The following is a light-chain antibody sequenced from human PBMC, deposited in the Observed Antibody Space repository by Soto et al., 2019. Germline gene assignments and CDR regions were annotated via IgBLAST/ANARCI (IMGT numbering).Light chain of an antibody. J-gene: IGKJ3*01. CDR1: QSVSTY. CDR3: QQRNRWPPIFT. Sequence: EIVLTQSPATLSLSPGERATLSCRASQSVSTYLAWFQQKPGQAPRLLIYDISNRATGVPARFSGSGSGTDFTLTISSREPEDFAVYYCQQRNRWPPIFTFGPGTRVDIK. CDR2: DIS. V-gene: IGKV3-11*01.